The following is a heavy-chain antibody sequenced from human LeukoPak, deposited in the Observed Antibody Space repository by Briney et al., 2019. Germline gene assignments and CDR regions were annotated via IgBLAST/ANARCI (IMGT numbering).Heavy chain of an antibody. CDR2: INPNSGGT. V-gene: IGHV1-2*02. CDR3: ARCSTPHWIFDAFDI. CDR1: GYTFTGHY. Sequence: ASVKVSCKASGYTFTGHYMHWVRQAPGQGPEWMGWINPNSGGTNYAQKFQGRVAMTRDTSISTAYMELSGLRSDDTAVYYCARCSTPHWIFDAFDIWGQGTMVTVSS. D-gene: IGHD1-1*01. J-gene: IGHJ3*02.